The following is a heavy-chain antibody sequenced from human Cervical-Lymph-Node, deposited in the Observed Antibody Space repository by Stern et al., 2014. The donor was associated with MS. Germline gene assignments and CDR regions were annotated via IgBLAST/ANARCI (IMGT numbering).Heavy chain of an antibody. CDR3: ARGDRFNEYDAFDI. CDR1: GYTFTGYY. Sequence: QVQLVESGAEVKKPGASVKVSCKASGYTFTGYYMHWVRQAPGQGLEWMGLINPNSGGTNYAQKFQGRVIMTRDTSISTAYMDLSRLTSDDTAVYYCARGDRFNEYDAFDIWGQGTMVTVSS. CDR2: INPNSGGT. D-gene: IGHD3-22*01. V-gene: IGHV1-2*02. J-gene: IGHJ3*02.